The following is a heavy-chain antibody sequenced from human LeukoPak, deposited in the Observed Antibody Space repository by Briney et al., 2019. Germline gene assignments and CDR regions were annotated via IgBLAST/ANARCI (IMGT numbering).Heavy chain of an antibody. J-gene: IGHJ3*02. D-gene: IGHD3-3*01. CDR3: ARHPVGLEWLPQEGAFDI. CDR2: IYYSGST. V-gene: IGHV4-4*02. Sequence: SGTLSLTCAVSGGSISSSNWWSWVRQPPGKGLEWIGSIYYSGSTYYNPSLKSRVTISVDTSKNQFSLKLSSVTAADTAVYYCARHPVGLEWLPQEGAFDIWGQGTMVTVSS. CDR1: GGSISSSNW.